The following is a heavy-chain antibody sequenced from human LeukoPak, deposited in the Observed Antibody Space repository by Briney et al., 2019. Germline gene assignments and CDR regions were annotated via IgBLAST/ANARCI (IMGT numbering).Heavy chain of an antibody. D-gene: IGHD3-9*01. CDR3: AKEGDILTGYYYFDY. V-gene: IGHV3-30*02. Sequence: GGSLGLSCATSEFSFSTYGMHWARQAPGKGLEWVAFEQKDGSYKKYADSVKGRFTISRDNSKNTLYLQMNSLRVEDTAVYYCAKEGDILTGYYYFDYWGQGTLVTVSS. CDR1: EFSFSTYG. J-gene: IGHJ4*02. CDR2: EQKDGSYK.